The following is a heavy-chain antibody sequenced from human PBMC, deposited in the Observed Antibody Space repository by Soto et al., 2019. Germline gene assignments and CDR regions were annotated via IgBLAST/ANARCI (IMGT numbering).Heavy chain of an antibody. Sequence: GGSLRLSCAASGFTFSSYSMNWVRQAPGKGLEWVSYISSSSSTIYYADSVKGRFTISRDNAKNSLYLQMNSLRAEDTAVYYCARVREKGMVRGSMVYWGQGTLVTVSS. J-gene: IGHJ4*02. D-gene: IGHD3-10*01. CDR3: ARVREKGMVRGSMVY. CDR2: ISSSSSTI. CDR1: GFTFSSYS. V-gene: IGHV3-48*01.